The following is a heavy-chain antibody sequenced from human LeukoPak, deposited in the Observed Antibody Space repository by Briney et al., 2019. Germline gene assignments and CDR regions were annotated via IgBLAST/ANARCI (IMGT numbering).Heavy chain of an antibody. D-gene: IGHD3-22*01. V-gene: IGHV3-23*01. CDR1: GFTFSSYA. Sequence: GGSLRLSCAASGFTFSSYAMCWVGQAPGKGLEWVSAMSGSGGSTYYADSVKGRFTISRDNSKNTLYLQMNSLRAEDTAVYYCAKGKNYYDSSGYYLVPYYFDYWGQGTLVTVSS. CDR2: MSGSGGST. CDR3: AKGKNYYDSSGYYLVPYYFDY. J-gene: IGHJ4*02.